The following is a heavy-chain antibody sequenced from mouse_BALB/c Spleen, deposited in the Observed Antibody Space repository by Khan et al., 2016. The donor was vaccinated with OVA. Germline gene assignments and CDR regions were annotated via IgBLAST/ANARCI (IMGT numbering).Heavy chain of an antibody. J-gene: IGHJ4*01. CDR2: ISYSGCT. V-gene: IGHV3-2*02. D-gene: IGHD2-3*01. Sequence: EVQLQESGPGLVKPSQSLSLTCTVTGYSITSDYAWNWIRQFPGNKLEWIGYISYSGCTNYNPSLKSRISITRDTSKNQFFLQLNSVTTEDTATYYCARDGSRYNYDMDYWGQGTSVTVSS. CDR3: ARDGSRYNYDMDY. CDR1: GYSITSDYA.